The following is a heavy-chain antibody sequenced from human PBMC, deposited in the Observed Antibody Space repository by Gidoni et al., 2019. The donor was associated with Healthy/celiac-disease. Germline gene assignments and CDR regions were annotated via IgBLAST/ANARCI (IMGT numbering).Heavy chain of an antibody. Sequence: TNYNPSRKSRVTISVDTSKNQFSLKLSSVTAADTAVYYCAGWTAEIGWFDPWGQGTLVTVSS. CDR2: T. D-gene: IGHD6-13*01. V-gene: IGHV4-59*01. CDR3: AGWTAEIGWFDP. J-gene: IGHJ5*02.